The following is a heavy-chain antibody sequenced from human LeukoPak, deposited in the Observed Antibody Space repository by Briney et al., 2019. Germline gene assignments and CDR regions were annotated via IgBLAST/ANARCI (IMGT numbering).Heavy chain of an antibody. CDR3: ARVKRKYQVLKPLHETPSHYFDY. CDR1: GFTFSSYA. D-gene: IGHD2-2*01. CDR2: IYYSGST. Sequence: GSLRLSCAASGFTFSSYAMSWVRQPPGKGLEWIGYIYYSGSTNYNSSLKSRVTMSVDTSKNQFSLKLSSVTAADTAMYYCARVKRKYQVLKPLHETPSHYFDYWGQGTLVTVSS. J-gene: IGHJ4*02. V-gene: IGHV4-59*12.